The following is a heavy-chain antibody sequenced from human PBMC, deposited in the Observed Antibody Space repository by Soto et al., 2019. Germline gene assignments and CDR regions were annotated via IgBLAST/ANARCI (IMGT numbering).Heavy chain of an antibody. Sequence: PGGSLRLSCAASGFTFSSYAMHWVRQAPGKGLERVAVISYDGSNKYYADSVKGRFTISRDNSKNTLYLQMNSLRAEDTAVYYCARWPQYYYDICVSPLSQSGLDYWCQGPLVSVFS. V-gene: IGHV3-30-3*01. CDR1: GFTFSSYA. CDR2: ISYDGSNK. J-gene: IGHJ4*02. D-gene: IGHD3-22*01. CDR3: ARWPQYYYDICVSPLSQSGLDY.